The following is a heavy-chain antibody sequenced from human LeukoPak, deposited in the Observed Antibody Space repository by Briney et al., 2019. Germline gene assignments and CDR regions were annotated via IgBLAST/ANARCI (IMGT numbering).Heavy chain of an antibody. CDR1: GYTFTSYG. D-gene: IGHD3-10*01. V-gene: IGHV1-18*01. Sequence: ASVKVSCKASGYTFTSYGISWVRQAPGQGLEWMGWISPHNGNTKYAQKLQGRVTMTTDTSTSTVYMELRSLRSDDTAVYYCARELWFGELSYWFDPWGQGTLVTVSS. CDR3: ARELWFGELSYWFDP. J-gene: IGHJ5*02. CDR2: ISPHNGNT.